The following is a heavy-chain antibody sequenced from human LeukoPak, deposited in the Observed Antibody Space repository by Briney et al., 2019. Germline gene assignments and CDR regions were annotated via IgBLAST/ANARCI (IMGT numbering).Heavy chain of an antibody. J-gene: IGHJ4*02. Sequence: PGGPLRHSCAASGFPFSSYPMHWVRPPTGKALECVASICLCGRYIYYVDSVKGRLTISSDNSKNTLFLQIDSLRAEDTAGYCCAKRWGGNRGGLFDYWGQGTLVTVSS. CDR3: AKRWGGNRGGLFDY. CDR2: ICLCGRYI. D-gene: IGHD4-23*01. V-gene: IGHV3-21*04. CDR1: GFPFSSYP.